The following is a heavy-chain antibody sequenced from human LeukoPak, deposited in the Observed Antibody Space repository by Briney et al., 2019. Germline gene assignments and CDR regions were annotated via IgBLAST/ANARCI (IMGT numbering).Heavy chain of an antibody. D-gene: IGHD3-3*01. Sequence: GGSLRLSCAASGFTFSSYWMTWVRQAPGKGLEWVANIKQDGSEKYYVDFVKGRFTISRDNAKNSLYLQMNSLRAEDTAVYYCANLKDDFWSGYSGYWGQGTLVTVSS. CDR3: ANLKDDFWSGYSGY. V-gene: IGHV3-7*03. CDR2: IKQDGSEK. J-gene: IGHJ4*02. CDR1: GFTFSSYW.